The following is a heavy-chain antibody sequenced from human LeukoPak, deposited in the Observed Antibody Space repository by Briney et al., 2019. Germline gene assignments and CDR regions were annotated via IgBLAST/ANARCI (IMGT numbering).Heavy chain of an antibody. CDR2: FSGSGGST. Sequence: GGSLRLSCAASGFTFSTYAMSWVRQAPGKGLQWVSAFSGSGGSTYYADSVKGRFTISRDNSRNTLYLQMNSLRAEDTAVYYCARADRLGAALLASFDYWGQGTLVTVSS. J-gene: IGHJ4*02. D-gene: IGHD3-16*01. V-gene: IGHV3-23*01. CDR3: ARADRLGAALLASFDY. CDR1: GFTFSTYA.